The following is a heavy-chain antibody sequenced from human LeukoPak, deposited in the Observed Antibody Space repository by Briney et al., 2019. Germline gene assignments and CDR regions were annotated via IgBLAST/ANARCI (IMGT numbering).Heavy chain of an antibody. D-gene: IGHD3-22*01. CDR1: GYSVSNNNVA. V-gene: IGHV6-1*01. J-gene: IGHJ6*02. Sequence: SQTLSLTCAISGYSVSNNNVAWNWIRQAPSRGLEWLVRTYYRSKWYQEYAISVKSRITINPDTSKYQLSLQLNSVTAADTAVYYCARLITMIVARGYYGMDVWGQGTTVTVSS. CDR3: ARLITMIVARGYYGMDV. CDR2: TYYRSKWYQ.